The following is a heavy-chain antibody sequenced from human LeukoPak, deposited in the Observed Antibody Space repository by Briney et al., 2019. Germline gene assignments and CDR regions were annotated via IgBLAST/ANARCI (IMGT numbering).Heavy chain of an antibody. J-gene: IGHJ5*02. CDR2: VYYTGGA. D-gene: IGHD3-10*01. CDR3: ARYASGSYYWFDP. V-gene: IGHV4-39*01. CDR1: GGSISSTSYH. Sequence: SETLSLTCTVSGGSISSTSYHWAWIRQPPGKGLELIATVYYTGGAYYNPSLKTRVTISLDTSKSQFSLKLSSVTTADTALYYCARYASGSYYWFDPWGQGTLVTVSS.